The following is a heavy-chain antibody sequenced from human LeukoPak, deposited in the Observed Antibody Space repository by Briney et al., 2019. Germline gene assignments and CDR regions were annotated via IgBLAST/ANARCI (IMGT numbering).Heavy chain of an antibody. D-gene: IGHD5-18*01. CDR1: GFTFTSYA. CDR2: IKGSGGTT. V-gene: IGHV3-23*01. Sequence: PGGSLRLSCAASGFTFTSYAMAWVRQAPGKGLEWVSAIKGSGGTTYYADSVKGRFTISRDNSKNTLYLQMNSLRAEDTAVYYCARVTRGYSYGLSDYWGQGTLVTVSS. CDR3: ARVTRGYSYGLSDY. J-gene: IGHJ4*02.